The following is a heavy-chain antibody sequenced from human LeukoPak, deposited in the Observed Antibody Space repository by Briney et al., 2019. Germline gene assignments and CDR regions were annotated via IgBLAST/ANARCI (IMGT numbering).Heavy chain of an antibody. CDR2: ISGSGGST. V-gene: IGHV3-23*01. CDR3: TRSTGALENAFDI. CDR1: GFTFSSYA. D-gene: IGHD7-27*01. Sequence: PGGSLRLSCAASGFTFSSYAMSWVRQAPGKGLEWVSAISGSGGSTYYADSVKGRFTISREDAKKSLYLHMNSLTAGDTAVYYCTRSTGALENAFDIWGQGTMVTVSS. J-gene: IGHJ3*02.